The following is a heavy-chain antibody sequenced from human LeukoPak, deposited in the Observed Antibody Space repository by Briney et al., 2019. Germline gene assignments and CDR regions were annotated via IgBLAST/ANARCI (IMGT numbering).Heavy chain of an antibody. CDR2: ISDSGGTT. J-gene: IGHJ4*02. CDR3: AKDINWASFES. CDR1: GFTFSSYG. V-gene: IGHV3-23*01. Sequence: GGSLRLSCAASGFTFSSYGMSWVRQAPGKGLEWVSAISDSGGTTYYADSVKGRFTISRDNSKNTLYLQMNSLRAEDTALYYCAKDINWASFESWGQGTLVTVSS. D-gene: IGHD7-27*01.